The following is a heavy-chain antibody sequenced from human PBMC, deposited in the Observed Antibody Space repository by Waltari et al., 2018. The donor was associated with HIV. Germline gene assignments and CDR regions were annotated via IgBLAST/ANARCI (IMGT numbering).Heavy chain of an antibody. Sequence: VETGGTVIRPGGSLRLSCSPFPFSVANNYVTWLRLAPGRGLEGVAAIYMDDTTDYADSVKGRFTISRDRVRNTVHLHLNFLIFEDTATYFCVRGVRYYTDWGQGTPVTVS. J-gene: IGHJ4*02. V-gene: IGHV3-53*05. CDR2: IYMDDTT. D-gene: IGHD2-8*02. CDR1: PFSVANNY. CDR3: VRGVRYYTD.